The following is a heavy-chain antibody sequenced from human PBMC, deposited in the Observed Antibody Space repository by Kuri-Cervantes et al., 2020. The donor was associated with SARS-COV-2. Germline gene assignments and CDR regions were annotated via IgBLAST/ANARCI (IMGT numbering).Heavy chain of an antibody. Sequence: GGSLRLSCAASGFTVSSNYMSWVRQAPGKGLEWVSSISSSSSYIYYADSVKGRFTISRDNAKNSLYLQMNSLRAEDTAVYYCASMYSSSWYEFDYWGQGTLVTVSS. J-gene: IGHJ4*02. CDR3: ASMYSSSWYEFDY. CDR1: GFTVSSNY. CDR2: ISSSSSYI. V-gene: IGHV3-21*01. D-gene: IGHD6-13*01.